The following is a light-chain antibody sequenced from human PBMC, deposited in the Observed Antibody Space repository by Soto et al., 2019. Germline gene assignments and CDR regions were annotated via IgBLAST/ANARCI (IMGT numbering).Light chain of an antibody. CDR2: KVS. Sequence: DVVMTQSPLSLPVTLGQPASISCRSSQSLAYSDGNTYLNWFQQRPGQPPRRLIYKVSNRDSGVPDRFSGSGSGTDFTLKISRVEAEDVGVYYCMQGTHWPPWTFGQGTKVDIK. CDR3: MQGTHWPPWT. V-gene: IGKV2-30*01. J-gene: IGKJ1*01. CDR1: QSLAYSDGNTY.